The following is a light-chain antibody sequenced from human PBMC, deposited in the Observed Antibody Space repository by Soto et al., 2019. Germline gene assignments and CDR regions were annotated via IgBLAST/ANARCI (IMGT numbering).Light chain of an antibody. CDR2: EVS. CDR1: SSDVGGYNY. Sequence: QSALTQPASVSGSPGQSITISCTGTSSDVGGYNYVSWYQQHPGKAPQLMIYEVSNRPSGVSNRFSGSKSGNTASLTISGLQAEDEADYYCSSFTSSITLEVFGGGTKVTVL. CDR3: SSFTSSITLEV. J-gene: IGLJ3*02. V-gene: IGLV2-14*01.